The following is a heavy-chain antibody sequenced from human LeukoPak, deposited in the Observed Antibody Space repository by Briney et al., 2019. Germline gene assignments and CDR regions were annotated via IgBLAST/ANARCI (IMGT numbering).Heavy chain of an antibody. Sequence: TETLSLTCSVPVGSISSYYWSWIRQPPGKGLEWIGHIYYSGSTNYNPSLKSRVTISVDTSKNQFSLKLTSVTAADTAVYYCARTTEGGYTYGYFYYYYMDVWGKGTTVTISS. D-gene: IGHD5-18*01. CDR2: IYYSGST. V-gene: IGHV4-59*01. CDR3: ARTTEGGYTYGYFYYYYMDV. J-gene: IGHJ6*03. CDR1: VGSISSYY.